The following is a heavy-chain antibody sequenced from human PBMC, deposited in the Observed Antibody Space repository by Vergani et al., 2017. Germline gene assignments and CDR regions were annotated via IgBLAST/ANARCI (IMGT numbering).Heavy chain of an antibody. CDR1: GFTFSSYA. V-gene: IGHV3-23*01. D-gene: IGHD2-2*01. CDR2: ISSSGGNT. Sequence: EVQLLESGGGLVQPGGSLRLSCAASGFTFSSYAMSWVRQVPGKGLEWVSGISSSGGNTYYANSVNGRFTISRDNSKNTLYLQMNSRRADDTAVYYCAKGVYCSSTSCYEGRGYYYGMGVWGQGTTVTFSS. J-gene: IGHJ6*02. CDR3: AKGVYCSSTSCYEGRGYYYGMGV.